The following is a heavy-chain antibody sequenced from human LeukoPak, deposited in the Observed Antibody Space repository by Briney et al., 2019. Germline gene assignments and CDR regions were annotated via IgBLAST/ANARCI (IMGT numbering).Heavy chain of an antibody. CDR2: INPSGGST. Sequence: ASVKVSCKAAGYTFTNYSMHGVRQAPGQGLERMGIINPSGGSTSYAQKFQGRVTMTRDTSTSTVYMELSSLRSEDTAVYYCARDNSYDYVWGSYRYPDYWGQGTLVTVSS. CDR3: ARDNSYDYVWGSYRYPDY. CDR1: GYTFTNYS. J-gene: IGHJ4*02. V-gene: IGHV1-46*01. D-gene: IGHD3-16*02.